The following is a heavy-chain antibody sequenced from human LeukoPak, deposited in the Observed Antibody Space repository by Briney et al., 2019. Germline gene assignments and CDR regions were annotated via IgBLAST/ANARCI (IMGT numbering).Heavy chain of an antibody. CDR2: IYHSGST. D-gene: IGHD5-24*01. CDR1: GYSISSGYY. V-gene: IGHV4-38-2*01. Sequence: TSETLSLTCAVSGYSISSGYYWGWIRQPPGKGLEWIGSIYHSGSTYYNPSLKSRVTISVDTSKNQFSLKLSSVTAADTAVYYCARADRGRDGYAHYYYYYMDVWGKGTTVTVSS. J-gene: IGHJ6*03. CDR3: ARADRGRDGYAHYYYYYMDV.